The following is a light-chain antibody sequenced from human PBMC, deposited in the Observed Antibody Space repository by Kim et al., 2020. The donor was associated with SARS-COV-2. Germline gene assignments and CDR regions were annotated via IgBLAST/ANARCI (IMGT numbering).Light chain of an antibody. V-gene: IGKV3-20*01. J-gene: IGKJ1*01. CDR2: GAS. CDR3: QQYGTSPWT. Sequence: SPGDRATLTCRAIQSVSSSYLAGYQQKSGQAHSLRIYGASSRATGIPDRFSGSGSGTDFTLTISRLEPEDFAVYYCQQYGTSPWTFGQGTKLEI. CDR1: QSVSSSY.